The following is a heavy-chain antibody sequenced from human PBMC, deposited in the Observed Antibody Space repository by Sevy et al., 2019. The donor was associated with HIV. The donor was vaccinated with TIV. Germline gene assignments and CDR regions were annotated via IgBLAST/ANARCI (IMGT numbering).Heavy chain of an antibody. CDR2: IYSGDSI. CDR3: AVVAEGY. CDR1: GFTVSSNY. D-gene: IGHD6-13*01. Sequence: GGSLRLSCAASGFTVSSNYMSWVRQAPGKGLEWVSVIYSGDSISYAESVKGRFTISRDNSKNTLYLQMNSLRAEDTAVYYWAVVAEGYWGQGTRVTVSS. J-gene: IGHJ4*02. V-gene: IGHV3-53*01.